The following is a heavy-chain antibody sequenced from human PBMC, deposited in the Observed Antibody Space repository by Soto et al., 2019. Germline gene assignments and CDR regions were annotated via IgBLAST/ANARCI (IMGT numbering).Heavy chain of an antibody. CDR3: ARARRGYPADQ. Sequence: SETLSLTCAVSGGSFSSYYWSWIRQPAGKGLEWIGRIYASGSTNYNPSLKSRVTMSVDTSNNQLSLKVSSVTAADTAVYYCARARRGYPADQWGQGTLVTVSS. J-gene: IGHJ4*02. D-gene: IGHD3-22*01. V-gene: IGHV4-4*07. CDR2: IYASGST. CDR1: GGSFSSYY.